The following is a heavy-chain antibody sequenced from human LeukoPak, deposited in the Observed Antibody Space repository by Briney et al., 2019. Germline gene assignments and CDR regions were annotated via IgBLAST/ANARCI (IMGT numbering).Heavy chain of an antibody. CDR2: ISGSGSST. CDR1: AFTLSSYA. V-gene: IGHV3-23*01. CDR3: AKGTGYAVSYFDY. Sequence: GGSLRLSCAASAFTLSSYAMSWVRQAPGKGLEWVSAISGSGSSTYYADSVKGRFTISRDNSKNTLYLQMNSLRAEDTAVYYCAKGTGYAVSYFDYWGQGTLVTVSS. J-gene: IGHJ4*02. D-gene: IGHD2-15*01.